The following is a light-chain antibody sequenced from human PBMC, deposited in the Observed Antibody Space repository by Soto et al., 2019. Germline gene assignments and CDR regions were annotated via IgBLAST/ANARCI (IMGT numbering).Light chain of an antibody. CDR1: QSISSY. Sequence: DIHMTPSPSSLSASVGDRVTISCRASQSISSYLNWYEQKPGKAPKLLIYAASSLQSGVPSRFSGSGSGTDFTLTISSLQPEDFETYYCQQSYSNPITFGQGTQVEIK. CDR3: QQSYSNPIT. CDR2: AAS. V-gene: IGKV1-39*01. J-gene: IGKJ5*01.